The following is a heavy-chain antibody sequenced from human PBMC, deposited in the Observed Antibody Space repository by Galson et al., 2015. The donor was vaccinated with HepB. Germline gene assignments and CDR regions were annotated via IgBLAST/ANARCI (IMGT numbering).Heavy chain of an antibody. J-gene: IGHJ4*02. V-gene: IGHV1-3*01. D-gene: IGHD1-26*01. CDR2: IQAGNGET. Sequence: SVKVSCKASGYTFVKYYIHWLRQAPGQGFEYVGWIQAGNGETESSQNFQGRVSITRDTAAGTAYMQLRSLRSEDTAIYFCARGVDPDYYLLDSWGQGTLVTVSS. CDR3: ARGVDPDYYLLDS. CDR1: GYTFVKYY.